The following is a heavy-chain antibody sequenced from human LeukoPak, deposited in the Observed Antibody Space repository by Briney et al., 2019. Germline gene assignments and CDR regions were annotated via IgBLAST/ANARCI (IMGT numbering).Heavy chain of an antibody. Sequence: SETLSLTCTVSGGSISSYYWSWIRQPPGKGLEWIGYIYYSGSTNYNPSLKSRVTISVDTSKNQFSLKLSSVTAADTAVYYCARVYSSYGLRRCFDYWGQGTLVTVSS. CDR2: IYYSGST. D-gene: IGHD6-6*01. CDR3: ARVYSSYGLRRCFDY. CDR1: GGSISSYY. J-gene: IGHJ4*02. V-gene: IGHV4-59*08.